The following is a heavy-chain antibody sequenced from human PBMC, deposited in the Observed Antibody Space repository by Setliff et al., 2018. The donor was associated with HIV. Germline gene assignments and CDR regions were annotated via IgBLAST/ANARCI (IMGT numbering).Heavy chain of an antibody. J-gene: IGHJ3*01. CDR3: AREEYDRDF. Sequence: SVKVSCKASGGSFRNYAISWVRQAPGQGLEWMGGIIPLLCTANYAQRFQGRVTIIADESTSTAYMELTSLRSEDTAVYYCAREEYDRDFWGQGTKVTVSS. V-gene: IGHV1-69*13. D-gene: IGHD3-22*01. CDR1: GGSFRNYA. CDR2: IIPLLCTA.